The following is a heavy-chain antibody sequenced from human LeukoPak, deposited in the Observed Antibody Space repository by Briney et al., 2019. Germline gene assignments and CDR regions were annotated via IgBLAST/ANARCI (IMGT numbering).Heavy chain of an antibody. CDR3: ARGGGFGSPPGF. D-gene: IGHD1-26*01. CDR1: GGYISNYY. V-gene: IGHV4-59*01. CDR2: IYHSGSA. Sequence: SETLSLTCTVSGGYISNYYWSWIRQSPEKGLEWIGYIYHSGSANYNPSLTSRVTISVDTSKNQFSLKLASVTAADTAVYYCARGGGFGSPPGFWGQGTLVTVSS. J-gene: IGHJ4*02.